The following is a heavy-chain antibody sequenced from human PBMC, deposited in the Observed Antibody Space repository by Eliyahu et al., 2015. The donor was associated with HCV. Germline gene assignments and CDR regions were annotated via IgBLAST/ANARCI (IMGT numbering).Heavy chain of an antibody. Sequence: QVQLVQSGAEVKEPGASVXVSCKVSGYXFTAYXMHWVRQAPGQGLDWMGRINPNSGGTNSAQKFQGRVTMTRDTSITTAYMELTKLRSDDTAVYYCASLSADCRSTTCYFDYWGQGTLVTVSS. D-gene: IGHD2-2*01. CDR1: GYXFTAYX. CDR3: ASLSADCRSTTCYFDY. J-gene: IGHJ4*02. CDR2: INPNSGGT. V-gene: IGHV1-2*06.